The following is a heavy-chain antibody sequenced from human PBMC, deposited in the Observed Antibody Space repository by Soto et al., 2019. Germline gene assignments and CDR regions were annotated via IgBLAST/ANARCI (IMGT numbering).Heavy chain of an antibody. CDR2: IDPSDSYT. V-gene: IGHV5-10-1*01. CDR3: ARHYDSSGYYYPFDY. Sequence: GESLKISCKGSGYSFTSYWISWVRQMPGKGLEWMGRIDPSDSYTNYSPSFQGHVTISADKSISTAYLQWSSLKASDIAMYYCARHYDSSGYYYPFDYWGQGTLVTSPQ. CDR1: GYSFTSYW. J-gene: IGHJ4*02. D-gene: IGHD3-22*01.